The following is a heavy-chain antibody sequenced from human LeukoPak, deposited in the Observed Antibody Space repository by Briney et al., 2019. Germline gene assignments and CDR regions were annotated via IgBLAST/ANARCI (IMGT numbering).Heavy chain of an antibody. J-gene: IGHJ4*02. CDR3: ASFKGGYSGYGGY. CDR2: IYHSGST. CDR1: GGSISSSNW. V-gene: IGHV4-4*02. D-gene: IGHD5-12*01. Sequence: SETLYLNRAVSGGSISSSNWGSWVRQPPGKGLEWIGEIYHSGSTNYNPSLKSRVTISVDKSKNQFSLKLSSVTAADTAVYYCASFKGGYSGYGGYWGQGTLVTVSS.